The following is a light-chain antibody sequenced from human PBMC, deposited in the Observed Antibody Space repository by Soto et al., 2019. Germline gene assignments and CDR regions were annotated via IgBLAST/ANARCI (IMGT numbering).Light chain of an antibody. J-gene: IGLJ1*01. CDR3: SSYTSSSTLYV. CDR1: SRDVGGYNY. Sequence: QSGLTQPASVSGSPGQSITISCTGPSRDVGGYNYVSWYQQHPGKAPKLMIYDVSNRPSGVSNRFSGSKSGNTASLTISGLQAEDEADYYCSSYTSSSTLYVFGTGTKVTVL. V-gene: IGLV2-14*01. CDR2: DVS.